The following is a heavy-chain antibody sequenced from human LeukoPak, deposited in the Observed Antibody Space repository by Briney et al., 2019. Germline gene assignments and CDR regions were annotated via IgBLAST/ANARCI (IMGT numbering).Heavy chain of an antibody. CDR2: IHYSGST. CDR3: GRDGVVGGFDY. D-gene: IGHD3-3*01. V-gene: IGHV4-59*01. CDR1: GGSISSYY. J-gene: IGHJ4*02. Sequence: SETLSLTCTVSGGSISSYYWNWIRQAPGKGLEWIGYIHYSGSTNHNSSLKSRVTISVDTSKNQYSLKLSSVTAADTAVYYCGRDGVVGGFDYWGQGTLVTVSS.